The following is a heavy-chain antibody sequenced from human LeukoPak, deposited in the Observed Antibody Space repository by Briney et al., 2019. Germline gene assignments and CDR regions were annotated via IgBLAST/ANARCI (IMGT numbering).Heavy chain of an antibody. D-gene: IGHD3-22*01. CDR3: ARGDSSGVPDY. V-gene: IGHV3-11*01. CDR1: GFTFSDSF. J-gene: IGHJ4*02. CDR2: ISHSGSNL. Sequence: GGSLRLSCAASGFTFSDSFMNWNRQAPGKGLEWPSYISHSGSNLDYAESVRGRFTISRDNANHSLYLQINSLRAEDTAVYYCARGDSSGVPDYWGQGTLVTVSS.